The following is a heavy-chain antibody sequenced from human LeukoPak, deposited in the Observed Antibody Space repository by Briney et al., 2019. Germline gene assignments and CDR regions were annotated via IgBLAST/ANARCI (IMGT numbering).Heavy chain of an antibody. CDR3: ARGGDIAAALYDAFDI. Sequence: ASVKVSCKASGGTFSSYAISWVRRAPGQGLEWMGGIIPIFGTANYAQKFQGRVTITTDESTSTAYMELSSLRSEDTAVYYCARGGDIAAALYDAFDIWGQGTMVTVSS. V-gene: IGHV1-69*05. J-gene: IGHJ3*02. CDR2: IIPIFGTA. D-gene: IGHD6-13*01. CDR1: GGTFSSYA.